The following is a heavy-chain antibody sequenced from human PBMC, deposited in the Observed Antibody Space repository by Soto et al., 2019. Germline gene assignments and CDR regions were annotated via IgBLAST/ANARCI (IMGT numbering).Heavy chain of an antibody. CDR3: ARTYSSSWYDWFDP. CDR2: MNPNSGNT. Sequence: QVRLVQSGAEVKKPGASVKVSCKASGYTFTSYDINWVRQATGQGLEWMGWMNPNSGNTGYAQKLQGRVTMTRNTSISTANMELSSLRTEDTAVYYCARTYSSSWYDWFDPWGQGTLVTVSS. V-gene: IGHV1-8*01. D-gene: IGHD6-13*01. CDR1: GYTFTSYD. J-gene: IGHJ5*02.